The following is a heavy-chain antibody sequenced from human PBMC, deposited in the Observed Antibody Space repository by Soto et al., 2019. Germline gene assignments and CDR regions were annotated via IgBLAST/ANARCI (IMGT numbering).Heavy chain of an antibody. CDR2: IKSRVDGGTT. D-gene: IGHD3-3*01. CDR1: GFTFSGAW. CDR3: TADLPISWPYFYDY. Sequence: GGSLRVSWAASGFTFSGAWMNWVRQAPGKGLEWVARIKSRVDGGTTDYATPVKDRFSISRDDSRNTVFLQMNSLRAEDTAVYYCTADLPISWPYFYDYWGQGALVTVSS. V-gene: IGHV3-15*07. J-gene: IGHJ4*02.